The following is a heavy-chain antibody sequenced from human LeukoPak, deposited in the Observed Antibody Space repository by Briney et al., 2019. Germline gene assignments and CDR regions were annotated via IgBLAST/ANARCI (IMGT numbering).Heavy chain of an antibody. J-gene: IGHJ4*02. V-gene: IGHV4-34*01. CDR1: GGSFSGYF. D-gene: IGHD6-13*01. Sequence: SETLSLTCSVHGGSFSGYFWTWIRQPPGKGLEWIGEINHSGSTNYNPSLKSRVTKSVDTSKNQFSLKLSSVTPADTAVYYCARGTSGWYTAPYSFDYWAREPWSPSPQ. CDR2: INHSGST. CDR3: ARGTSGWYTAPYSFDY.